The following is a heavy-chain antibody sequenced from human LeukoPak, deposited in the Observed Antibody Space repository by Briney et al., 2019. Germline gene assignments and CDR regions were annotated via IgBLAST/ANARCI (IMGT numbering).Heavy chain of an antibody. J-gene: IGHJ4*02. CDR3: ARDLYGDSQSEIDY. CDR1: GFTFSSYA. Sequence: GGSLRLSCAASGFTFSSYAMSWVRQAPGRGLEWVSAISDSGIGIYYANSVKGRFTISRGNSKNTPYLQMNSLRAEDTAVYYCARDLYGDSQSEIDYWGQGTLVTVSS. V-gene: IGHV3-23*01. D-gene: IGHD3-10*02. CDR2: ISDSGIGI.